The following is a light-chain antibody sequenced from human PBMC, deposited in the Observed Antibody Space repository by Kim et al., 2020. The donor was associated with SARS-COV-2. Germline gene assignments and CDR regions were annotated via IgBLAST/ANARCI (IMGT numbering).Light chain of an antibody. CDR3: AAWDDSLNGRGV. V-gene: IGLV1-44*01. Sequence: QRVTIPCSGSSSNNGSNTVNWYQQLPGTAPKLLISSNNQRPSGVPDRFSGSKSGTSASLAISGLQSEDEADYYCAAWDDSLNGRGVFGGGTQLTVL. J-gene: IGLJ2*01. CDR1: SSNNGSNT. CDR2: SNN.